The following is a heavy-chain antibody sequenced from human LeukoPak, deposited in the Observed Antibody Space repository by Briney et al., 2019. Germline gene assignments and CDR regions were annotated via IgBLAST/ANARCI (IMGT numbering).Heavy chain of an antibody. J-gene: IGHJ6*03. V-gene: IGHV4-39*07. CDR1: GGSISISTYY. Sequence: PPETLSLTSTVSGGSISISTYYSGSVRHPPRNGLEWIGSIYLRGSTSNNPSLKSRVTISVDTSKNQFSLKLSSVTAADTAMYYCARKKIGTGAVLGKDYYYMDVWGKGTTVTVSS. CDR2: IYLRGST. CDR3: ARKKIGTGAVLGKDYYYMDV. D-gene: IGHD3-16*01.